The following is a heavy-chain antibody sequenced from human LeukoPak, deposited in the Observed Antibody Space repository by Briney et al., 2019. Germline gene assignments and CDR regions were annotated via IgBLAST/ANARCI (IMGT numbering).Heavy chain of an antibody. J-gene: IGHJ5*02. CDR2: IYWDDDK. V-gene: IGHV2-5*02. D-gene: IGHD3-10*01. Sequence: ESGPTLVNPTQTLTLTCTFSGFSLSTNRVAVGWIRQPPGKALGWLALIYWDDDKRYSPSLKSRLTITKDTSKNQVVLTMTNMDPVDTATYYRAHRPATMIRGVRPDPWGQGILVTVSS. CDR3: AHRPATMIRGVRPDP. CDR1: GFSLSTNRVA.